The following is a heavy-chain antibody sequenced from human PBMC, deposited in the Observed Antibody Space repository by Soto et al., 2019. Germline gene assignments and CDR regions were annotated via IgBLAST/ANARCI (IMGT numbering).Heavy chain of an antibody. Sequence: EVHLVESGGGLVQPGGSLRLSCAASGFTFSRHWMSWVRQAPGKGLEWVANIKEDGSEKKNVDSVKGRFTISRDNAKNSLYLQMNSLRAEDTAVYYCARAYYDFLWGSYRFDYWGQGALVTVSS. CDR3: ARAYYDFLWGSYRFDY. CDR1: GFTFSRHW. CDR2: IKEDGSEK. D-gene: IGHD3-16*02. J-gene: IGHJ4*02. V-gene: IGHV3-7*01.